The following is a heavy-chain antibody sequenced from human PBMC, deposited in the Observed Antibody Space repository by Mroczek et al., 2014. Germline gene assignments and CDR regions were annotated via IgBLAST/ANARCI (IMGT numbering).Heavy chain of an antibody. J-gene: IGHJ5*02. CDR1: GFTFSSYA. CDR2: ISYDGSNK. Sequence: ESGGGVVQPGRSLRLSCAASGFTFSSYAMHWVRQAPGKGLEWVAVISYDGSNKYYADSVKGRFTISRDNSKNTLYLQMNNLRAEDTAVYYCAREYIVVVPAALQNRPPRPSGDGT. CDR3: AREYIVVVPAALQNRPPRP. D-gene: IGHD2-2*01. V-gene: IGHV3-30-3*01.